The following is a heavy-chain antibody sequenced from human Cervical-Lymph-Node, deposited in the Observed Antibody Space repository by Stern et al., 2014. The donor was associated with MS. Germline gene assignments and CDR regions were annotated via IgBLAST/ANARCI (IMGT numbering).Heavy chain of an antibody. D-gene: IGHD1-26*01. CDR2: FDTEHDET. V-gene: IGHV1-24*01. CDR3: AGGGGTIDI. CDR1: GYSLSEIS. Sequence: QVQLVQSGAEVKKPGVSVKVSCKVSGYSLSEISMHWVRQAPGKGLEWMGGFDTEHDETDYAQNFQGRLTMAEDTSTDTAYMELSSLRSEDTAVYYCAGGGGTIDIWGQGTPVIVSS. J-gene: IGHJ3*02.